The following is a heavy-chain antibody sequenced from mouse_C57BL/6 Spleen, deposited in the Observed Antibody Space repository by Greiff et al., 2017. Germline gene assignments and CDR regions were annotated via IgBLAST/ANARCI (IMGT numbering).Heavy chain of an antibody. CDR2: IDPYDSDT. CDR1: GYTFTSYW. CDR3: ARWDY. Sequence: VQLQQPGAELVRPGSSVKLSCKASGYTFTSYWMHWVKQRPIQGLEWIGTIDPYDSDTHYTQKCKDKATVTVDKSSSTAYMQLSRLTSEDSSVDYCARWDYWGQGTTLTVSS. V-gene: IGHV1-52*01. J-gene: IGHJ2*01.